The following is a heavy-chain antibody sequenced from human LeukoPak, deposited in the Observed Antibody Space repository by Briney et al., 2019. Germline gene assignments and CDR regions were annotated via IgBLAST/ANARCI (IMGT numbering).Heavy chain of an antibody. CDR3: ATPKVLELDY. J-gene: IGHJ4*02. CDR1: GFTFSSYA. Sequence: GRSLRLSCAASGFTFSSYAMHWVRQAPGKGLEWVAVISYDGSNKYYADSVKGRFTISRDNSKNTLYLQMNSLRAEDTAVYYCATPKVLELDYWGQGTLVTVSS. V-gene: IGHV3-30-3*01. CDR2: ISYDGSNK.